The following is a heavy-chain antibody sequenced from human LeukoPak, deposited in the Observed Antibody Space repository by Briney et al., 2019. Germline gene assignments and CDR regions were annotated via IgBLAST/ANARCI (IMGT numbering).Heavy chain of an antibody. D-gene: IGHD3-22*01. J-gene: IGHJ4*02. V-gene: IGHV3-23*01. Sequence: GGSLRLSCAASRFTFSTYGMSWVRQAPGKGLEWVSSISGSGGSANYADSVKGRFTISRDNSKNTLYLLMNSLRDEDTAVYYCAKSSYYDSSGYYREYYFDFWGQGTLVTVSS. CDR1: RFTFSTYG. CDR2: ISGSGGSA. CDR3: AKSSYYDSSGYYREYYFDF.